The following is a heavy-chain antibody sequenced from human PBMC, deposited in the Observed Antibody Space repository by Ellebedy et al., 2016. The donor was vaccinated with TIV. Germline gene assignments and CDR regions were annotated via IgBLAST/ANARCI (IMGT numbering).Heavy chain of an antibody. CDR1: GYTFTSYD. V-gene: IGHV1-8*01. J-gene: IGHJ5*02. D-gene: IGHD3-10*01. CDR3: ARGRLLWFGENRNWFDP. CDR2: MNPNSGNT. Sequence: ASVKVSCKASGYTFTSYDINWVRQATGQGLEWMGWMNPNSGNTGYAQKFQGRVTMTRNTSISTAYMELSSLRSEDTAVYYCARGRLLWFGENRNWFDPWGQGTLVTVSS.